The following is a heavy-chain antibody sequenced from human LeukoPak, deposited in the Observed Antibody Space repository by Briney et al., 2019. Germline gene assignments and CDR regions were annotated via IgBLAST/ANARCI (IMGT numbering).Heavy chain of an antibody. J-gene: IGHJ4*02. CDR1: GYSFTGYY. V-gene: IGHV1-2*02. D-gene: IGHD6-13*01. Sequence: ASVKVSCKASGYSFTGYYMHWVRQAPGQGLEWMGWINPNTGGTNYAQKFQGRVTMTRDTSISTAYMELSRLRSDDTAVFYCARDRGYINSCSDYWGQGTLVTVSS. CDR3: ARDRGYINSCSDY. CDR2: INPNTGGT.